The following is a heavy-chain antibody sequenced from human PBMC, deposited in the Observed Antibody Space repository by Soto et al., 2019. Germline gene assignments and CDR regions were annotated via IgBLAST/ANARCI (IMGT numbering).Heavy chain of an antibody. J-gene: IGHJ4*02. D-gene: IGHD5-12*01. V-gene: IGHV4-38-2*02. CDR2: IYHSGST. Sequence: SETLSLTCTVSGYSISSGSYWAWIRQPPGKGPEWIASIYHSGSTNYNPSLKSRVTISVDKSKNQFSLKLSSVTAADTAVYYCARVRYSGYDWGTYFDYWGQGTLVTVSS. CDR1: GYSISSGSY. CDR3: ARVRYSGYDWGTYFDY.